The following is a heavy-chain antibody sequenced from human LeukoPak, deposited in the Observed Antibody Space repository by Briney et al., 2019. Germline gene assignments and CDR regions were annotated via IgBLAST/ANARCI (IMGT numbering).Heavy chain of an antibody. CDR2: IGAAGEM. Sequence: PGGSLRLSRAASGFTFSSYDLHWVGQPIGKGLEWVSTIGAAGEMFYPGSVKGRFTVSRDDAKNSMYLQMNSLRAGDTAVYYCVRRLRGWSSGFDYWGEGIPVTVSS. J-gene: IGHJ4*02. CDR1: GFTFSSYD. CDR3: VRRLRGWSSGFDY. V-gene: IGHV3-13*04. D-gene: IGHD6-19*01.